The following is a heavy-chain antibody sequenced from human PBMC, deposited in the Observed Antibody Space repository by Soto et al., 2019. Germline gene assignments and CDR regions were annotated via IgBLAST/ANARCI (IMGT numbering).Heavy chain of an antibody. D-gene: IGHD3-9*01. Sequence: GGSLRLSCVASGFTFSSYAMRWVRQAPGRGLECVSSIDGSGAGTYYSDSVRGRFTISRDNSKDTLDLQMDSLRAEDTAVYYCAKGDILTGSRQGWDYWGQGTLVTVSS. CDR3: AKGDILTGSRQGWDY. CDR2: IDGSGAGT. CDR1: GFTFSSYA. J-gene: IGHJ4*02. V-gene: IGHV3-23*01.